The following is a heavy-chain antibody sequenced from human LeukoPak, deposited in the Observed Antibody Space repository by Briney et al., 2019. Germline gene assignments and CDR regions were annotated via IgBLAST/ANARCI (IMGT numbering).Heavy chain of an antibody. Sequence: GGSLRLSCEGSAFIFSGHWMNWVRQTPGKGLEWVASIKEDGSERQYVDSVKGRFSISRDNTKGSLFLQLNSLRSEDTAVYYCAIILWGDSTYGFQHWGQGTLVTVSS. V-gene: IGHV3-7*03. D-gene: IGHD3-22*01. CDR3: AIILWGDSTYGFQH. J-gene: IGHJ1*01. CDR2: IKEDGSER. CDR1: AFIFSGHW.